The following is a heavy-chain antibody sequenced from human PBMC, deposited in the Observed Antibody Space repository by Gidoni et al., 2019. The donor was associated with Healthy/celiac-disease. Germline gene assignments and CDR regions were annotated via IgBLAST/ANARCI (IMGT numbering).Heavy chain of an antibody. CDR3: ARASGIAAAGTSLPLEAPNWFDP. J-gene: IGHJ5*02. CDR1: GGSFSGYY. Sequence: QVQLQQWGAGLLKPSETLSLTCAVYGGSFSGYYWSWLRQPPGKGLEWIGEINHSGSTNYNPSLKSRVTISVDTSKNQFSLKLSSVTAADTAVYYCARASGIAAAGTSLPLEAPNWFDPWGQGTLVTVSS. D-gene: IGHD6-13*01. V-gene: IGHV4-34*01. CDR2: INHSGST.